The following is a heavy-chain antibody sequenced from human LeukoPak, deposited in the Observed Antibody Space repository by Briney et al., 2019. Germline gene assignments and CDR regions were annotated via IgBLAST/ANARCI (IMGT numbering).Heavy chain of an antibody. V-gene: IGHV4-30-2*01. Sequence: PSETLSLTCAVYGGSFSGYYWSWIRQPPGKGLEWIGYIYHSGSTYYNPSLKSRVTISVDRSKNQFSLKLSSVTAADTAVYYCAREAYYYYDSSGYYGVGGNWFDPWGQGTLVTVSS. J-gene: IGHJ5*02. D-gene: IGHD3-22*01. CDR1: GGSFSGYY. CDR2: IYHSGST. CDR3: AREAYYYYDSSGYYGVGGNWFDP.